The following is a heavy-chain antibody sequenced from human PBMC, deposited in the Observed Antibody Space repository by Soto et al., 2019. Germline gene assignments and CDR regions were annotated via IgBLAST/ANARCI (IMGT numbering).Heavy chain of an antibody. V-gene: IGHV3-30*18. CDR2: ISYDGSNK. CDR3: AKYGYYDSLDFQH. CDR1: GFTFSSYG. Sequence: QVQLVESGGGVVQPGRSLRLSCAASGFTFSSYGMHWVRQAPGKGLEWVAVISYDGSNKYYADSVKGRFTISRDNSKNQLYLQMNSLRAEDTAVYYCAKYGYYDSLDFQHWGQGTLVTVSS. J-gene: IGHJ1*01. D-gene: IGHD3-22*01.